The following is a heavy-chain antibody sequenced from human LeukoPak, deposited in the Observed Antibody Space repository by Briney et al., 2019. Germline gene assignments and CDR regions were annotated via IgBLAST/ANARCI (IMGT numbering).Heavy chain of an antibody. Sequence: GGSLRLSCAASGFTFSSYWMHWVRQAPGEGLVWVARITSDGSSTSHADSVKGRFTISRDNAKNTLYLRMNSLRAEDTAVYYCARDYAVGESFDIWGQGTLVTVSS. D-gene: IGHD3-16*01. CDR2: ITSDGSST. J-gene: IGHJ3*02. V-gene: IGHV3-74*01. CDR1: GFTFSSYW. CDR3: ARDYAVGESFDI.